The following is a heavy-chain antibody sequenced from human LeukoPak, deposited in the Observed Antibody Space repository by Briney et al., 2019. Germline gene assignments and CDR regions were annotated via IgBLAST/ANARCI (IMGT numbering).Heavy chain of an antibody. CDR1: GFTFSDSG. J-gene: IGHJ4*02. Sequence: PGGSLRLSCAASGFTFSDSGMHWVRQASGKGLEWVGRIRSKANSYATAYAASVKGRFTTSRDDSKNTAYLQMNSLKTEDTAVYYCTRYGDYPFDYWGQGTLITVSS. D-gene: IGHD2-21*01. CDR3: TRYGDYPFDY. CDR2: IRSKANSYAT. V-gene: IGHV3-73*01.